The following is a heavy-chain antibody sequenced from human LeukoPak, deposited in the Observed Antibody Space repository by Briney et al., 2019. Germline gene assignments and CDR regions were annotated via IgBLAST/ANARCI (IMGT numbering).Heavy chain of an antibody. CDR3: ARISLTMRDAFDI. CDR1: GVSVSSGNYY. D-gene: IGHD4/OR15-4a*01. J-gene: IGHJ3*02. V-gene: IGHV4-61*01. Sequence: PSETLSLTCTVSGVSVSSGNYYWSWIRQPPGKGLEWIGYVCKSGGTNYNPSLKGRVTISVDTSKNQFSLKLSSVTTADTAVYYCARISLTMRDAFDIWGQGTTVTVST. CDR2: VCKSGGT.